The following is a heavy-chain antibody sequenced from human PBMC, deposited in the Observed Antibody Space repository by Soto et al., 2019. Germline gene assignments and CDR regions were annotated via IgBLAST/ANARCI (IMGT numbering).Heavy chain of an antibody. J-gene: IGHJ6*04. CDR2: IWYDGSNK. D-gene: IGHD6-6*01. V-gene: IGHV3-33*01. Sequence: RGSLRLSCAASGFTFSSYGMHWVRQAPGKGLEWVAVIWYDGSNKYYADSVKGRFTISRDNSKNTLYLQMNSLRAEDTAVYYCASVRIEARKSPYYYYGMDVRGKGTTVTVSS. CDR3: ASVRIEARKSPYYYYGMDV. CDR1: GFTFSSYG.